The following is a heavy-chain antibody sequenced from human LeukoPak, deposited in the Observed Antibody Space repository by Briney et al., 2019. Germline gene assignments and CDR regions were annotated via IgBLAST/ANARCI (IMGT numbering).Heavy chain of an antibody. D-gene: IGHD1-20*01. Sequence: ASVKVSCKASGYTFTDYYMLWMRQAPGQRLEWMGWINPNSGGTHFAQKFQGWVTMTRGTSISTAYMELSRLRSDDTGVYYCARVYNWNDDYFDYWGQGTLVSVSS. V-gene: IGHV1-2*04. CDR1: GYTFTDYY. J-gene: IGHJ4*01. CDR3: ARVYNWNDDYFDY. CDR2: INPNSGGT.